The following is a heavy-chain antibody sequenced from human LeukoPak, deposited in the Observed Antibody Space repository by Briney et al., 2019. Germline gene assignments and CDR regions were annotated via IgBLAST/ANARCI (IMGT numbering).Heavy chain of an antibody. V-gene: IGHV4-34*01. J-gene: IGHJ4*02. CDR2: INHSGST. CDR3: ARGQASNFDY. Sequence: SETLSLTCAVYGGSFSGYYWSWIRQPPGKGLEWIGEINHSGSTNYNPSLKSRVTISVDTSKNQFSLKLSSVTAADTALYYCARGQASNFDYWGQGTLVTVSS. CDR1: GGSFSGYY.